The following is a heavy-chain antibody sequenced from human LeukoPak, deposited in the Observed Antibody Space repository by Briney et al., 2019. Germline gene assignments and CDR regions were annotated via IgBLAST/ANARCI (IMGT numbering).Heavy chain of an antibody. D-gene: IGHD6-13*01. CDR1: GGSFSGYY. J-gene: IGHJ6*02. CDR2: INHSGST. CDR3: ARTFQGIAAADAEDYYYGLDV. Sequence: SETLSLTCAVYGGSFSGYYWSWIRQPPGKGLEWIAEINHSGSTNYNPPLKSRVTISVDTSKNQFSLNLSSVTAADTAVYYCARTFQGIAAADAEDYYYGLDVWGQGTTVTVSS. V-gene: IGHV4-34*01.